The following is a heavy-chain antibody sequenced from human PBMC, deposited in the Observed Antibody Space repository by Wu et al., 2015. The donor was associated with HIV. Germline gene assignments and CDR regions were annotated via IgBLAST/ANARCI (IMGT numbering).Heavy chain of an antibody. CDR3: ARGPPYTTVTTYKNWYFDL. D-gene: IGHD4-17*01. V-gene: IGHV1-2*02. J-gene: IGHJ2*01. CDR1: GYSFSDYH. Sequence: QIQLVQSGAEVKKPGASVKVSCKASGYSFSDYHIHWVRQAPGQGLEWMGWINQNGGGATHVQKFQGRVAMTRDTSISTAFMELSRLRSDDTAVYYCARGPPYTTVTTYKNWYFDLWGRGAWSLSPQ. CDR2: INQNGGGA.